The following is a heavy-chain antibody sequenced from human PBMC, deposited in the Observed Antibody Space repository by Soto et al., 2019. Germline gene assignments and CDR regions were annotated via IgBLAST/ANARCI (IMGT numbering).Heavy chain of an antibody. Sequence: QVQLVQSGAEVKKPGASVKVSCKASAYTFTSYYMHWVRQAPGQGLEWMGIINPSGGSTSYAQKFQGRFTMTRDTSTSTVYMELSSLRSEDTAVYYCARDFVLVPSALYYFDYWGQGTLVTVSS. CDR1: AYTFTSYY. V-gene: IGHV1-46*03. D-gene: IGHD2-2*01. J-gene: IGHJ4*02. CDR2: INPSGGST. CDR3: ARDFVLVPSALYYFDY.